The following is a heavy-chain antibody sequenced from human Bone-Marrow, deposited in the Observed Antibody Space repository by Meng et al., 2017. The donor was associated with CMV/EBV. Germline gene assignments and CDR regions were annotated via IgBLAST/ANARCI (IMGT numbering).Heavy chain of an antibody. Sequence: ASGFTFTTDGMHWVRQAPGKGPEWVAVIWNDGSKQYYADSVKGRFTISRDNSKNTLYLQMNSLRAEDTAVYYCARDKRPDSGTYIDYWGQGTLATVSS. CDR2: IWNDGSKQ. D-gene: IGHD3-10*01. CDR1: GFTFTTDG. V-gene: IGHV3-33*01. CDR3: ARDKRPDSGTYIDY. J-gene: IGHJ4*02.